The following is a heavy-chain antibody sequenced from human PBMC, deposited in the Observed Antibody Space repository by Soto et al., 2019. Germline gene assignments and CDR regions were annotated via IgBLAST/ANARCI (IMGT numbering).Heavy chain of an antibody. CDR3: ARYIRGPTVFYFDF. J-gene: IGHJ4*02. V-gene: IGHV3-23*01. D-gene: IGHD5-18*01. Sequence: PGGSLRLSCAASGFTFSSYAMTWVRQAPGKGLEWVSVITYSGDNTYYADSVKGRFTISRDNSKDTVHLQMNSLRAEDTAVYYCARYIRGPTVFYFDFWGPGVLVTVSS. CDR2: ITYSGDNT. CDR1: GFTFSSYA.